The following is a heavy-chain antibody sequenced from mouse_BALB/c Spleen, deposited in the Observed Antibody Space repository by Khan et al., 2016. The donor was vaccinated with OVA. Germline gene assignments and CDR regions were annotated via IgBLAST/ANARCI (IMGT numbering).Heavy chain of an antibody. Sequence: QIQLVQSGPEVKKPGETVKISCKASGYSFTNYGMNWVRQAPGKGLKWMDWISTYTGEPTYADDFKGRFAFSLETSASTAYLQINNLKNEDTATDFCASGGYWYFDVWGAGTTVTVAS. D-gene: IGHD1-1*02. CDR1: GYSFTNYG. CDR2: ISTYTGEP. V-gene: IGHV9-3-1*01. J-gene: IGHJ1*01. CDR3: ASGGYWYFDV.